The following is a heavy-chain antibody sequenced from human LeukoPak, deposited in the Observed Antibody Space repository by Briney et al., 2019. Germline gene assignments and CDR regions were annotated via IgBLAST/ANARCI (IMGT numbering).Heavy chain of an antibody. CDR3: ARVDVSGWYGYYFDY. D-gene: IGHD6-19*01. J-gene: IGHJ4*02. CDR1: GFTFSSYA. Sequence: PGGSLRLSCAASGFTFSSYAMSWVRQAPGKGLEWVSAISGSGGSTYYADSVKGRFTISRDNSKNTLYLQMNSLRAEDTAVYYCARVDVSGWYGYYFDYWGQGTLVTVSS. CDR2: ISGSGGST. V-gene: IGHV3-23*01.